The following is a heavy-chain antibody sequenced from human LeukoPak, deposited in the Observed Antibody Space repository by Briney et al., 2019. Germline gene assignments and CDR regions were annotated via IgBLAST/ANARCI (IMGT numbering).Heavy chain of an antibody. CDR1: GFTVRSNY. CDR2: IYSGGRT. D-gene: IGHD6-19*01. CDR3: ARVGASGWYPYYYYYMDV. J-gene: IGHJ6*03. Sequence: PGGSLRLSCAASGFTVRSNYMSWVRQAPGKGLEWVSVIYSGGRTYYADSVKGRFTISRDNSKNTLYLQMNSLRAEDTAVYYCARVGASGWYPYYYYYMDVWGKGTTVTISS. V-gene: IGHV3-53*01.